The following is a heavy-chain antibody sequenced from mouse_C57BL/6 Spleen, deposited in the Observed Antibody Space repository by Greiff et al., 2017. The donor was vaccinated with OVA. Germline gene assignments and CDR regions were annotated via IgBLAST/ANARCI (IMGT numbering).Heavy chain of an antibody. V-gene: IGHV1-50*01. J-gene: IGHJ4*01. CDR1: GYTFTSYW. CDR3: ARLLRSPDAMDY. CDR2: IDPSDSYT. D-gene: IGHD1-1*01. Sequence: QVQLQQPGAELVKPGASVKLSCKASGYTFTSYWMQWVKQRPGQGLEWIGEIDPSDSYTNYNQKFKGKATLTVDTSSSTAYMQLSSLTSEDSAVYYCARLLRSPDAMDYWGRGTSVTVSS.